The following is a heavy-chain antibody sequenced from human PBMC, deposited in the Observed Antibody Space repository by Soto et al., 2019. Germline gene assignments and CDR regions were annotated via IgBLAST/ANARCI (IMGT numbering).Heavy chain of an antibody. Sequence: SETLSLTCTVSGGSISSSSYYWGWIRQPPGKGLEWIGSIYYSGSTYYNPSLKSRVTISVDTSKNQFSLKLSSVTAADTAVYYCARGDIVATIFDYWGQGTLVTVSS. V-gene: IGHV4-39*01. CDR3: ARGDIVATIFDY. CDR2: IYYSGST. J-gene: IGHJ4*02. CDR1: GGSISSSSYY. D-gene: IGHD5-12*01.